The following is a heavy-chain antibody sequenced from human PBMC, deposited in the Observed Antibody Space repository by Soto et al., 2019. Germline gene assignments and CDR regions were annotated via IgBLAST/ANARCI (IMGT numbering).Heavy chain of an antibody. J-gene: IGHJ4*02. Sequence: ASVKVSCKASGGTFSSYAISWVRQAPGQGLEWMGGIIPIFGTANYAQKFQGRVTITADESTSTAYMELSSLRSEDTAVYYCARGVAAAGTFDYWGQGTLVTVSS. CDR1: GGTFSSYA. CDR3: ARGVAAAGTFDY. CDR2: IIPIFGTA. V-gene: IGHV1-69*13. D-gene: IGHD6-13*01.